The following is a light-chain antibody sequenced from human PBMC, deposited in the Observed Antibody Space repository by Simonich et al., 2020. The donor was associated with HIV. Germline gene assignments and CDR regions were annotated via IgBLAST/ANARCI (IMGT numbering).Light chain of an antibody. CDR2: WAS. Sequence: DIVMTQSPDSLAVSLGERATLNCKSSQSVLSSSNNKNYLAWYQQKPGQPPKLLIYWASTRESGVPDRFSGSGSGTDFTLTINSLQAEDVAVYYCQQYYITSITFGQGTRLEIK. CDR1: QSVLSSSNNKNY. V-gene: IGKV4-1*01. J-gene: IGKJ5*01. CDR3: QQYYITSIT.